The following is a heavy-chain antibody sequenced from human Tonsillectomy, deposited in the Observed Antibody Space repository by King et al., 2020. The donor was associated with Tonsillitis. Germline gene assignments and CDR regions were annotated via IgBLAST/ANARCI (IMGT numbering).Heavy chain of an antibody. Sequence: VQLVESGGGVVQPGRSLRLSCAASGFSFSSHAMHWVRQAPGKGLEGGAVISYDGYNKYYADSVKGRFTISRDNSKNTLYLQMNSLRAEDTAVYYCARRDAFDIWGQGTMVTVSS. CDR2: ISYDGYNK. CDR3: ARRDAFDI. CDR1: GFSFSSHA. V-gene: IGHV3-30*01. J-gene: IGHJ3*02.